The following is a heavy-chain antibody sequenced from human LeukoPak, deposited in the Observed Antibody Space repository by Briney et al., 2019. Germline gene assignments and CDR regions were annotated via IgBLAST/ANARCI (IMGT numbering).Heavy chain of an antibody. J-gene: IGHJ4*02. D-gene: IGHD6-19*01. Sequence: SETLSLTCTVSGGSISSGSYYWSWIRQPAGKGLEWIGRIYTSGSTHYNPSLKSRVTISVDTSKNQFSLKLSSVTAADTAVYYCARVIAVAGTGDYYFDYWGQGTLVTVSS. CDR3: ARVIAVAGTGDYYFDY. CDR1: GGSISSGSYY. CDR2: IYTSGST. V-gene: IGHV4-61*02.